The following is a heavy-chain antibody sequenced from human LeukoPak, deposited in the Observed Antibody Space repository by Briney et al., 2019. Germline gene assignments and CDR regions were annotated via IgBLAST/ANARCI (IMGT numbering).Heavy chain of an antibody. J-gene: IGHJ4*02. V-gene: IGHV1-69*01. CDR2: IIPIFGTA. D-gene: IGHD2-2*01. CDR1: GGTFSSYA. CDR3: ASGGFGIVVVPAASLSDY. Sequence: GLSVKVSCKASGGTFSSYAISWVRQAPGQGLEWMGGIIPIFGTANYAQKFQGRVTITADESTSTAYMELSSLRSEDTAVYYCASGGFGIVVVPAASLSDYWGQGTLVTVSS.